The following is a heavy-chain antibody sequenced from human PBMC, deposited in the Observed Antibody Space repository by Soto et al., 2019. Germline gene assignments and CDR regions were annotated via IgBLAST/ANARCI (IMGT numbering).Heavy chain of an antibody. CDR1: GFRFSDHS. Sequence: QPGGSLRLSCVASGFRFSDHSMNWVRQAPGKGLQWISCISSNSDTTYYADSVKGRFTVSRDNAKNALFLQMNSLRDDDTATYYCARLPKGSLVTAWGQGARVTVSS. D-gene: IGHD2-21*02. CDR3: ARLPKGSLVTA. V-gene: IGHV3-48*02. CDR2: ISSNSDTT. J-gene: IGHJ4*02.